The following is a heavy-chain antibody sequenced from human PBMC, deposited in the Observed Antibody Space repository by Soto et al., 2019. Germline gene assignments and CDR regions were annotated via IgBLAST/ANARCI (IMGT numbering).Heavy chain of an antibody. V-gene: IGHV3-48*01. CDR1: GFIFSVYN. D-gene: IGHD3-9*01. J-gene: IGHJ4*02. Sequence: GGSLRLSCAASGFIFSVYNMNWVRQAPGKGLEWVSYISTGSSTIYYADSVKGRFTISRDNVNNSLFLQMNNLRPDDTAVYYCATADWDSWGQGTLVTVSS. CDR2: ISTGSSTI. CDR3: ATADWDS.